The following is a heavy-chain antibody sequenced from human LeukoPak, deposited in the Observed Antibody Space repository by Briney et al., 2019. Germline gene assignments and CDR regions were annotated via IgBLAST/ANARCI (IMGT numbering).Heavy chain of an antibody. D-gene: IGHD6-19*01. CDR1: GFTVSSNY. Sequence: GESLRLSCAASGFTVSSNYMSWVRQAPGKGLEWVSLISSVGSTYYADSVKGRFTISRDNSKNTLYLQMNSLRAEDTAVYYCARDQYSSNWYVHHWGQGTLVTVSS. J-gene: IGHJ1*01. V-gene: IGHV3-53*01. CDR2: ISSVGST. CDR3: ARDQYSSNWYVHH.